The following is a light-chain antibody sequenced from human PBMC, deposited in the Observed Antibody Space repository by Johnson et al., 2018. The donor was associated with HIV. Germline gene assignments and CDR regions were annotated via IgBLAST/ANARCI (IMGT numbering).Light chain of an antibody. V-gene: IGLV1-51*01. CDR1: SSNIVNNF. Sequence: QSVLTQPPSVSAAPGQRVTISCSGSSSNIVNNFVSWYQQLPGTAPKVLIYDTSKRPSGIPDRFSGSKSGTSATLGITGLQTGDEADYYCGTWDSSLSAGGVFGTGTKVTVL. J-gene: IGLJ1*01. CDR3: GTWDSSLSAGGV. CDR2: DTS.